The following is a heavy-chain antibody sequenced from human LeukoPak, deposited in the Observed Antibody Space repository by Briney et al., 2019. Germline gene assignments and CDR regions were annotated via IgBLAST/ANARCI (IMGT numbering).Heavy chain of an antibody. J-gene: IGHJ6*02. D-gene: IGHD1-26*01. CDR3: ASRESGSFPYYYYYGMDV. Sequence: SVKVSCKASGGTFSSYAISWVRQAPGQGLEWMGGIIPIFGTANYAQKFQGRVTITADESTSTAYMELSSLRSEDTAVYYRASRESGSFPYYYYYGMDVWGQGTTVTVSS. V-gene: IGHV1-69*13. CDR2: IIPIFGTA. CDR1: GGTFSSYA.